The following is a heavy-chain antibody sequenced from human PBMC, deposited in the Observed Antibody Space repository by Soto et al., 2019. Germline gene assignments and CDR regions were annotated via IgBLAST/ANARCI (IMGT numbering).Heavy chain of an antibody. V-gene: IGHV1-8*01. CDR2: MRPSDGAS. J-gene: IGHJ5*02. CDR1: GYSFIIND. D-gene: IGHD6-25*01. Sequence: ASVKVSCKASGYSFIINDIDWVRQASGPGLEWMGWMRPSDGASGSAQDFQGRITMTRDTAPSTAYMELSNLRSDDTAVYFCARGGPAAGSDLWGQG. CDR3: ARGGPAAGSDL.